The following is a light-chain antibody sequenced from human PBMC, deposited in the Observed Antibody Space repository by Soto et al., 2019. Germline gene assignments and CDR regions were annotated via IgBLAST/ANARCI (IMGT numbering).Light chain of an antibody. CDR3: QQYGSYSSWT. J-gene: IGKJ1*01. Sequence: DIQMTQSPSSLSASIGDRVSFTCQASQDISKFLNWYQHKPGQAPSLLIYDASGLEGGVPSRFSGSGSGTEFTLTISSLQPDDFATYYCQQYGSYSSWTFGQGTKV. CDR1: QDISKF. V-gene: IGKV1-33*01. CDR2: DAS.